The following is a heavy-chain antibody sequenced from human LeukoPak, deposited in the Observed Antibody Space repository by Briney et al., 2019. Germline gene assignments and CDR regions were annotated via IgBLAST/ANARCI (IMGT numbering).Heavy chain of an antibody. CDR2: INHSGST. Sequence: PGASLRLSCAASGFTFSSNAMSWIRQPPGKGLEWIGEINHSGSTNYNPSLKSRVTISVDTSKNQFSLKLSSVTAADTAVYYCARGTSSNWNSSHHHNSLTFDYWGQGTLVTVSS. CDR1: GFTFSSNA. CDR3: ARGTSSNWNSSHHHNSLTFDY. D-gene: IGHD6-19*01. J-gene: IGHJ4*02. V-gene: IGHV4-34*01.